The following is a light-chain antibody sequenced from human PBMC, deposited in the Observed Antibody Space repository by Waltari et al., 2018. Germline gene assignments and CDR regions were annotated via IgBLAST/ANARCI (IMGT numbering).Light chain of an antibody. CDR1: SSDVGGYNY. Sequence: QSALTQPASVSGSPGQSITISCTGTSSDVGGYNYVSWYQQHPGKAPKLMIYDVSNRPSAVSNRFSCSKSGNTAALTSSGLQAEDEADYYCSSYASSSTLGVFGGGTKLTVL. V-gene: IGLV2-14*01. J-gene: IGLJ3*02. CDR3: SSYASSSTLGV. CDR2: DVS.